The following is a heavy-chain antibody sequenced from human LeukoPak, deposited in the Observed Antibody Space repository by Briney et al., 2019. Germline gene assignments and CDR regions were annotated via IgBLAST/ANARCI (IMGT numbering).Heavy chain of an antibody. CDR1: GGSFSGYY. J-gene: IGHJ6*03. CDR2: INHSGST. Sequence: SETLSLTCAVYGGSFSGYYWSWIRQPPGKGLEWIGEINHSGSTNYNPSLKSRVTMSVDTSKNQFSLKLSSVTAADTAVYYCARVAAASGNFYYYYYMDVWGKGTTVTISS. CDR3: ARVAAASGNFYYYYYMDV. D-gene: IGHD6-13*01. V-gene: IGHV4-34*01.